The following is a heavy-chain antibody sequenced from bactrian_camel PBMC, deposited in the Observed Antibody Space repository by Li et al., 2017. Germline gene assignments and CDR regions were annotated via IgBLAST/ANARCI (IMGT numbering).Heavy chain of an antibody. CDR2: IAQDGRT. D-gene: IGHD1*01. CDR3: AAGAWTYELTVSAYPY. CDR1: GATHMSSFC. V-gene: IGHV3S53*01. Sequence: HVQLVESGGGEVQAGGSLRVSCKASGATHMSSFCMAWFRQTSMNEREGVGSIAQDGRTTYADSLEGRFSISTDSAKKTLYLQMNSLKPEDTAIYYCAAGAWTYELTVSAYPYWGQGTHVTVS. J-gene: IGHJ4*01.